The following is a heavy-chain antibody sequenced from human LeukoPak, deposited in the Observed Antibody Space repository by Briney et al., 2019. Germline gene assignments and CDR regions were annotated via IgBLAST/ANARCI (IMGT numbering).Heavy chain of an antibody. CDR3: ARDSSSWAYFDY. Sequence: SVKVSCKASGGTFSSYAISWVRQAPGQGLEWMGRIIPILGIANYAQKFQDRVTITADKSTSTAYMELSSLRSEDTAVYYCARDSSSWAYFDYWGQGTLVTVSS. CDR1: GGTFSSYA. CDR2: IIPILGIA. V-gene: IGHV1-69*04. D-gene: IGHD6-13*01. J-gene: IGHJ4*02.